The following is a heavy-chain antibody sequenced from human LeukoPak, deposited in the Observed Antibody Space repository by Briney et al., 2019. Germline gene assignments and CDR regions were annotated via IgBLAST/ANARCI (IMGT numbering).Heavy chain of an antibody. V-gene: IGHV4-59*08. CDR3: AGRGYSYGYGVLGFDY. J-gene: IGHJ4*02. D-gene: IGHD5-18*01. Sequence: PSETLSLTCTVSGGSISSYYWSWIRQPPGKGLEWIGYIYYSGSTNYNPSLKSRVTISVDTSKNQFSLKLSSVTAADTAVYYCAGRGYSYGYGVLGFDYWGQGTPVTVSS. CDR2: IYYSGST. CDR1: GGSISSYY.